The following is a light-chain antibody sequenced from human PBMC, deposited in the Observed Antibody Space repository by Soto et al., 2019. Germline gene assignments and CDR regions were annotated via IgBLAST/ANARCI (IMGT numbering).Light chain of an antibody. CDR2: AAS. V-gene: IGKV3-20*01. J-gene: IGKJ5*01. CDR3: QQYNNWPIT. Sequence: EIVLTQSPGTLSLSPGERATLSCRASQSVSASYLAWYQHKPGQAPRLLIYAASSRATGIPDRFSGSGSGTDFTLTVSSLQSEDFAVYYCQQYNNWPITFGQGTRLEIK. CDR1: QSVSASY.